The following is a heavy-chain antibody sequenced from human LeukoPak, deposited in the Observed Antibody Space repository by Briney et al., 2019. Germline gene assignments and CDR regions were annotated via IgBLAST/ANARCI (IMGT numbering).Heavy chain of an antibody. CDR1: GGSISGGDYY. V-gene: IGHV4-30-4*08. D-gene: IGHD2-15*01. Sequence: PSETLSLTCTVSGGSISGGDYYWSWVRQPPGKGLEWIGYIYYSGSTYYNPSLKSRVTISVDTSKNQFSLKLSSVTAADTAVYYCARGVVPYYYYYYMDVWGKGTTVTVSS. CDR2: IYYSGST. CDR3: ARGVVPYYYYYYMDV. J-gene: IGHJ6*03.